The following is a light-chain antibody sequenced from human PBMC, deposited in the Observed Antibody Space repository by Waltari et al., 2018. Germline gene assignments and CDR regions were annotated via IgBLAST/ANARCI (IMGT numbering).Light chain of an antibody. J-gene: IGLJ3*02. V-gene: IGLV1-47*01. Sequence: QSVLTQPPSASGTPGQRVTISCSGSSSNIGSNYVYWYQQLPGTAPKLLIYRNDQRPSGLPDRFSGSKSGTSASLAISGLRSEDEANYYCAAWDDSLREVFGGGTRLTVL. CDR1: SSNIGSNY. CDR3: AAWDDSLREV. CDR2: RND.